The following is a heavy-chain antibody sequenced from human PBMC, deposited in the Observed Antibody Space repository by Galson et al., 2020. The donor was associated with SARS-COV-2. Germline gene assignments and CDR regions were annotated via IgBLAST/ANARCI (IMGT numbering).Heavy chain of an antibody. V-gene: IGHV3-30*18. CDR3: AKDLYSYGDYNDAFDI. CDR1: GFTFSSYG. CDR2: ISYDVSNK. J-gene: IGHJ3*02. Sequence: GGSLRLSCAASGFTFSSYGMHWVRQAPGKGLEWVAVISYDVSNKYYADSVKGRFTISRDNSKNTLYLQMNSLRAEDTAVYYCAKDLYSYGDYNDAFDIWGQGTMVTVSS. D-gene: IGHD4-17*01.